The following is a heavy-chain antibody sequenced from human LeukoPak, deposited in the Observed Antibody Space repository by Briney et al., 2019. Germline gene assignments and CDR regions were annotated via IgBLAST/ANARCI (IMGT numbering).Heavy chain of an antibody. CDR2: IYYSGST. Sequence: SETLSLTCTVSGGSISSYYWSWIRQPPGKGLEWIGYIYYSGSTYYNPSLKSRVTISVDRSKNQFSLKLSSVTAADTAVYYCARGGYYYDSGGYYYYFDYWGQGTLVTVSS. D-gene: IGHD3-22*01. V-gene: IGHV4-59*12. CDR3: ARGGYYYDSGGYYYYFDY. CDR1: GGSISSYY. J-gene: IGHJ4*02.